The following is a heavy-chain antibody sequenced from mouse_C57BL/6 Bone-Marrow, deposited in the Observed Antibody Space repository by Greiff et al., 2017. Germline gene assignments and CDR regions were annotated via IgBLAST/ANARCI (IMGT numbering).Heavy chain of an antibody. CDR2: IYPRSGNT. CDR3: ARRGLPWFAY. Sequence: VQGVESGAELARPGASVKLSCKASGYTFTSYGISWVKQRTGQGLEWIGEIYPRSGNTYYNEKFKGKATLTADKSSSTAYMELRSLTSEDSAVYFCARRGLPWFAYWGQGTLVTVSA. D-gene: IGHD3-3*01. V-gene: IGHV1-81*01. CDR1: GYTFTSYG. J-gene: IGHJ3*01.